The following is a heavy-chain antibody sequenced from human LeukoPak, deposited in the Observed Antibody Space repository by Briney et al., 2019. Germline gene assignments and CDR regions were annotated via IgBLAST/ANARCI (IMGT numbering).Heavy chain of an antibody. CDR3: ARDFRCSGGSCYYWYFDL. J-gene: IGHJ2*01. CDR1: GFTFSSYS. Sequence: GGSLRLSCATSGFTFSSYSMNWVRQAPGKGLEWVSSISSSSSYIYYADSVKGRFTISRDNSKNTLYLQMNSLRAEDTAVYYCARDFRCSGGSCYYWYFDLWGRGTLVTVS. V-gene: IGHV3-21*04. CDR2: ISSSSSYI. D-gene: IGHD2-15*01.